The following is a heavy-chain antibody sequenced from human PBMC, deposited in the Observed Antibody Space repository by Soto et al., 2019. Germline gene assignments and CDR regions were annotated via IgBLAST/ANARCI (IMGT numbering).Heavy chain of an antibody. CDR2: ILPGDSDT. CDR1: GYSFTSYW. J-gene: IGHJ6*02. Sequence: GESLKISCQGSGYSFTSYWIGWVRQMPGKGLEWMGIILPGDSDTRYSPSFQGQVTISADKSISTAYLQWSSLRASDTAMYYCARQDTFMVNGMDVWGQGTTVTVSS. V-gene: IGHV5-51*01. CDR3: ARQDTFMVNGMDV. D-gene: IGHD5-18*01.